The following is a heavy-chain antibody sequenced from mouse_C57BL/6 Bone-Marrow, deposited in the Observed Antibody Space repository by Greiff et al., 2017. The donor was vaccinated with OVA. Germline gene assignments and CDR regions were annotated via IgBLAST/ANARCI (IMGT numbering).Heavy chain of an antibody. V-gene: IGHV5-2*01. J-gene: IGHJ4*01. Sequence: DVMLVESGGGLVQPGESLKLSCESNEYEFPSHDMSWVRKTPEKRLELVAAINSDGGSTYYPDTMERRFIISRDNTKNTLYLQMGSLRSDDTTFYYCTRHYGNYGYAMDYWGQGTSVTVSS. CDR1: EYEFPSHD. CDR3: TRHYGNYGYAMDY. CDR2: INSDGGST. D-gene: IGHD2-1*01.